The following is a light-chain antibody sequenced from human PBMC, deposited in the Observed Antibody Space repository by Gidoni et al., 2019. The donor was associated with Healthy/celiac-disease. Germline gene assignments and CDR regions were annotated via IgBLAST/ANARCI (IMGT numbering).Light chain of an antibody. Sequence: DSQMTQSPSTLSASVGDRDTITCRASQSISSWLAWYQQKPGKAPKLLIYDASSLETGVPSRFSGSGSGTEFTLTISSLQSDDFATYYCQQYNSYSVTFXQXTKVEIK. V-gene: IGKV1-5*01. CDR3: QQYNSYSVT. CDR1: QSISSW. J-gene: IGKJ1*01. CDR2: DAS.